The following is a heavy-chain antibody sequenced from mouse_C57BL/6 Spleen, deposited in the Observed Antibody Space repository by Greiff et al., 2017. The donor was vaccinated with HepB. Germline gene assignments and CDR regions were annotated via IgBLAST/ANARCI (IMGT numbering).Heavy chain of an antibody. CDR2: IHPKSGST. D-gene: IGHD2-5*01. CDR3: ARWSLSNYGSMDY. CDR1: GYTFTSYW. J-gene: IGHJ4*01. Sequence: QVQLQQPGAELVKPGASVKLSCKASGYTFTSYWMHWVKQRPGQGLEWIGMIHPKSGSTNYNEKFKSKATLTVDKSSSTAYMQLSSLTSEDSAVYYCARWSLSNYGSMDYWGQGTSVTVSS. V-gene: IGHV1-64*01.